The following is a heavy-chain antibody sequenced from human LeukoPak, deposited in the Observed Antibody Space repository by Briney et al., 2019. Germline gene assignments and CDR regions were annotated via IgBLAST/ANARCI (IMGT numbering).Heavy chain of an antibody. V-gene: IGHV4-39*07. Sequence: SETLSLTCTVSGGSISSTGYYWGWIRQPPGRGLEWIGSIYYTGSTYYNPSLKSRVTISVDTSKNQFSLKLNSVTAADTAVYYCARASYSYDISGWVPFDYWGQGTLVTVSS. CDR2: IYYTGST. CDR3: ARASYSYDISGWVPFDY. CDR1: GGSISSTGYY. J-gene: IGHJ4*02. D-gene: IGHD3-22*01.